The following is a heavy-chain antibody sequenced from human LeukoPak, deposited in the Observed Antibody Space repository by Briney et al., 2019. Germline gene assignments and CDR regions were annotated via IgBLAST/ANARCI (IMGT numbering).Heavy chain of an antibody. Sequence: QPGGSLRLSCAASGVSVSSNCMSWVRQAPGKGLEWVSFTYSAGNTYYADSVKGRFTISRDNSKNTLYLQINSLRAEDTAVYYCARTATNRPDDAFDIWGQGTKVTVSS. CDR1: GVSVSSNC. V-gene: IGHV3-53*01. CDR2: TYSAGNT. D-gene: IGHD6-25*01. CDR3: ARTATNRPDDAFDI. J-gene: IGHJ3*02.